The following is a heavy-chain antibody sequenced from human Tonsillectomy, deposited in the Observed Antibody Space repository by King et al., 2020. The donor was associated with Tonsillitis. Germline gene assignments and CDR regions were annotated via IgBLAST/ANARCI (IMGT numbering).Heavy chain of an antibody. CDR3: ARSYGGNSDAFDI. Sequence: VQLVESGGGLVQPGGSLRLSCAGSGFTVSSNYMSWVRQAPGKGLEWVSVIYSGGGTYYADSVKSRFTISRDNSKNTLYLQMNSLRAEDTAVYYCARSYGGNSDAFDIWGQGAMVTVSS. CDR2: IYSGGGT. D-gene: IGHD4-23*01. CDR1: GFTVSSNY. J-gene: IGHJ3*02. V-gene: IGHV3-66*01.